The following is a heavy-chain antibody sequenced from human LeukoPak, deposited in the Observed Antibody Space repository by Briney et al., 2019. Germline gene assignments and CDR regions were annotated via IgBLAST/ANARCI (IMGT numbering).Heavy chain of an antibody. J-gene: IGHJ4*02. CDR3: ARDPDVVVTAIRPPTNDY. CDR1: GYTSTGYY. V-gene: IGHV1-2*02. CDR2: INPNSGGT. Sequence: SVKVSCKASGYTSTGYYMHWVRQAPGQGLEWMGWINPNSGGTNYAQKFQGRVTMTRDTSISTAYMELSRLRSDDTAVYYCARDPDVVVTAIRPPTNDYWGQGTLVTVSS. D-gene: IGHD2-21*02.